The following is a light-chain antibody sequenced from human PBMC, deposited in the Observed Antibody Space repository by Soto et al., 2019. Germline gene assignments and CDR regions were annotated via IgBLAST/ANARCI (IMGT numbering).Light chain of an antibody. CDR1: SSDVGGYNY. Sequence: SVLTQPASVSGSPGQSITISCTGTSSDVGGYNYVSWYQQHPGKAPKLMIYDVSNRPSGVSNRFSGSKSGNTASLTISGLQTEDESDYYCSSYTGSSTYVFGTGTKLTVL. V-gene: IGLV2-14*03. CDR2: DVS. J-gene: IGLJ1*01. CDR3: SSYTGSSTYV.